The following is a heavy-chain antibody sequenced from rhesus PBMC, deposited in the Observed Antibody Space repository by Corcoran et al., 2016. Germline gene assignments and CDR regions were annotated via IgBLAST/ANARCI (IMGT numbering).Heavy chain of an antibody. CDR2: ITYRGST. V-gene: IGHV4-122*02. CDR3: ARDRDNRRYFDY. J-gene: IGHJ4*01. CDR1: GGSISSDSYY. Sequence: QVQLQESGPGLAKPWETLSLTCAVSGGSISSDSYYWSWIRQPPGKDPEWIGYITYRGSTSYTPSLMSRVTISRDTSKNQFSLNLDSVTAADSAIYYCARDRDNRRYFDYWGQGVLVTVSS. D-gene: IGHD1-20*01.